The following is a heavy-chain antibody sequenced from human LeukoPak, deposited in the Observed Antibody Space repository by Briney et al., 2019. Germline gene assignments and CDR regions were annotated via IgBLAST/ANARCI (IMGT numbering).Heavy chain of an antibody. Sequence: SETLPLTCTVSGGSISSYYWSWIRQPPGKGLEWICYVYYTGSTSNNPSLRSRVTISVDTSKNRFSLKLSSVTAADTAVYYCARDVGGEGHLDYWGQGTLVTVFS. CDR3: ARDVGGEGHLDY. CDR1: GGSISSYY. D-gene: IGHD3-16*01. V-gene: IGHV4-59*01. CDR2: VYYTGST. J-gene: IGHJ4*02.